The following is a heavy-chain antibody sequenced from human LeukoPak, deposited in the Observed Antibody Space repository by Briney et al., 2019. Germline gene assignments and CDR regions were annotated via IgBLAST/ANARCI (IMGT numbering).Heavy chain of an antibody. CDR3: ARASSSWYGEAFDI. Sequence: PSETLSLTCTVSGGSISSYYWSWIRQPPGKGLEWIGSIYYSGSTYYNPSLKSRVTISVDTSKNQFSLKLSSVTAADTAVSYCARASSSWYGEAFDIWGQGTMVTVSS. J-gene: IGHJ3*02. D-gene: IGHD6-13*01. CDR2: IYYSGST. V-gene: IGHV4-59*05. CDR1: GGSISSYY.